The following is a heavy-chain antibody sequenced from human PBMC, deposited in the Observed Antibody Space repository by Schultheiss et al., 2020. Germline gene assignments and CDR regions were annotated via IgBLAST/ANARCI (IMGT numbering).Heavy chain of an antibody. CDR2: ISPYNGNT. CDR3: ARDCSWFVDTDGTAGMDV. CDR1: GYTLISCG. J-gene: IGHJ6*01. D-gene: IGHD3-10*01. V-gene: IGHV1-18*01. Sequence: ASVQVSVKASGYTLISCGVNWVRQAPGQGLEWMGWISPYNGNTKYAQKFQGRVTLTTDTSTTTAYMDLRSLKSDDTAVYYCARDCSWFVDTDGTAGMDVWGQGTTVTVSS.